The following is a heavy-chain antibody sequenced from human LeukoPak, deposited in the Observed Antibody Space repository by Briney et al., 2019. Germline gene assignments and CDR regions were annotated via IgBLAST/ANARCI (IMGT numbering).Heavy chain of an antibody. J-gene: IGHJ4*02. Sequence: GGSLRLSCAASGFTFSSYSMNWVRQAPGKGLEWVSSISSSSSYIYYADSVKGRFTISRDNAKNSLYLQMNSLRAEDTAVYYCASFGGRGRPFDYWGQGTLVTVSS. V-gene: IGHV3-21*04. CDR2: ISSSSSYI. CDR3: ASFGGRGRPFDY. CDR1: GFTFSSYS. D-gene: IGHD1-26*01.